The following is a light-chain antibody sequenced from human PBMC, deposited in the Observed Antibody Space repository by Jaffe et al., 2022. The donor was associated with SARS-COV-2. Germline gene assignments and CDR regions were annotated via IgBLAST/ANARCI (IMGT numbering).Light chain of an antibody. J-gene: IGKJ1*01. CDR1: QSVSSN. CDR3: QQYNSWT. Sequence: EIVMTQSPATLSVSPGERATLSCRASQSVSSNLAWYQQKPGQAPRLLIYGASTRATGIPARFSGSGSGTEFTLTISSLQSEDFAVYYCQQYNSWTFAQGTKVEIK. V-gene: IGKV3-15*01. CDR2: GAS.